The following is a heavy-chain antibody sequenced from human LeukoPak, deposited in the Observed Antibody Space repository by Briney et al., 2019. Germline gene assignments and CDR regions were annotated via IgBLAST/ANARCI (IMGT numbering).Heavy chain of an antibody. Sequence: SETLSLTCTVSGGSISSSSYYWGWIRQPPGRGLEWIGSIYYSGSTYYNPSLKSRVTISIDTSKNQFSLELSSVTAADTAVYYCARDCGGDCFAFDIWGQGTMVTVSS. CDR2: IYYSGST. D-gene: IGHD2-21*02. J-gene: IGHJ3*02. CDR1: GGSISSSSYY. V-gene: IGHV4-39*07. CDR3: ARDCGGDCFAFDI.